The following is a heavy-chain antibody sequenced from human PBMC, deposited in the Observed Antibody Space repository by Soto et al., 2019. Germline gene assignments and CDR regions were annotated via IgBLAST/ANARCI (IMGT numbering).Heavy chain of an antibody. CDR1: GGSFSGYY. V-gene: IGHV4-34*01. CDR2: INHSGST. D-gene: IGHD2-15*01. Sequence: PSETLSLTCAVYGGSFSGYYWSWIHQPPGKGLEWIGEINHSGSTNYNPSLKSRVTISVDTSKNQFSLKLSSVTAADTAVYYCARDLTCSGGSCYSDFWFDPWGQGTLVTVSS. CDR3: ARDLTCSGGSCYSDFWFDP. J-gene: IGHJ5*02.